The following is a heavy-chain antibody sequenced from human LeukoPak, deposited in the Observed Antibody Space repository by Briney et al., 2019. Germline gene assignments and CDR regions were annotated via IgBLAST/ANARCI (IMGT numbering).Heavy chain of an antibody. V-gene: IGHV3-23*01. J-gene: IGHJ3*02. CDR3: AKGGYCSSTSCYADDAFDI. Sequence: PGGSLRLSCAASGFTFSNYAMSWVRQAPGKGLEWVSGISGSGGSTYYADSVKGRFTISRDNSKNTLYLQMNSLRAEDTAVYYCAKGGYCSSTSCYADDAFDIWGQGTMVTVSS. CDR2: ISGSGGST. CDR1: GFTFSNYA. D-gene: IGHD2-2*01.